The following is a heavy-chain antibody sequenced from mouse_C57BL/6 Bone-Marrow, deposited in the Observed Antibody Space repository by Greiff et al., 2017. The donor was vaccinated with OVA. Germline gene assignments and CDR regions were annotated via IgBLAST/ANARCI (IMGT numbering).Heavy chain of an antibody. V-gene: IGHV2-2*01. CDR3: ARKGDGGAWFAY. D-gene: IGHD1-1*01. J-gene: IGHJ3*01. CDR2: IWSGGST. CDR1: GFSLTSYG. Sequence: VQLQQSGPGLVQPSQSLSITCTVSGFSLTSYGVHWVRQSPGKGLEWLGVIWSGGSTDYNAAFISSLSISKDNSKSQVFCKMNRLQADDTAIYYCARKGDGGAWFAYWGQGTLVTVSA.